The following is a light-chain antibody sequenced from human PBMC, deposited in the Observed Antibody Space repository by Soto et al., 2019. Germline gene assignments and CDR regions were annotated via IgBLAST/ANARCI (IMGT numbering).Light chain of an antibody. CDR3: QQRYYGYT. V-gene: IGKV3-11*01. J-gene: IGKJ2*01. CDR1: QTVGSF. CDR2: DAS. Sequence: ELVLTQSPATLSLSPGESATLSCRASQTVGSFLGWYQQKPGQAPRLLIYDASNRATGIPARFSGSGSGTDFTLTISSLETEDFAVYYCQQRYYGYTFGQGTKVEI.